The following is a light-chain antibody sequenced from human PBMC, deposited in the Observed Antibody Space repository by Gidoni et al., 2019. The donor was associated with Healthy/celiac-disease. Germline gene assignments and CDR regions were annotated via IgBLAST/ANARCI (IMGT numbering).Light chain of an antibody. V-gene: IGLV3-1*01. CDR1: KLGDKY. Sequence: SYELTQPPSVSVSPGQTASITCSGDKLGDKYACWYQQKPDQSPVLVIYQDSKGPSGIPERFSGSNSGNTATLTISGTQAMDEADYYCQAWDSSTVVFGGGTKLTVL. J-gene: IGLJ2*01. CDR2: QDS. CDR3: QAWDSSTVV.